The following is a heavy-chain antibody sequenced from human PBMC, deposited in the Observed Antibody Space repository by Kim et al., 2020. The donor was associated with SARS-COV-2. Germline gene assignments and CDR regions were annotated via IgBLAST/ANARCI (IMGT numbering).Heavy chain of an antibody. D-gene: IGHD5-12*01. J-gene: IGHJ4*02. Sequence: NSARKVQGRFTITTDTVTSTAYMELRSLRSDDTAVYYCARAPPGGLRIDYWGQGTLVTVSS. V-gene: IGHV1-18*01. CDR3: ARAPPGGLRIDY.